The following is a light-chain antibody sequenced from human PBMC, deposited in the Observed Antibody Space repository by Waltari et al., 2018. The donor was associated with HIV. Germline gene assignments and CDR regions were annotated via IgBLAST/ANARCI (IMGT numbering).Light chain of an antibody. CDR2: DKN. CDR3: NSRDSSGNHHVV. J-gene: IGLJ2*01. CDR1: SLRSYY. V-gene: IGLV3-19*01. Sequence: SSELTQDPAVSVALGQTVRITCQGDSLRSYYASWYQQRPGQAPVLVIYDKNNRPSGIPDRFSGSSSGNTASLTITGAQAEDEAHYYCNSRDSSGNHHVVFGGGTKLTVL.